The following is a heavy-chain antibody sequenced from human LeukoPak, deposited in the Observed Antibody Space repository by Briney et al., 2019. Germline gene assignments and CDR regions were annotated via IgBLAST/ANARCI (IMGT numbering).Heavy chain of an antibody. V-gene: IGHV3-7*01. CDR1: GLTFSASW. D-gene: IGHD3-3*01. CDR2: MKEDGRVE. CDR3: ARDGTECYFDH. J-gene: IGHJ4*02. Sequence: GGSLRRSCITSGLTFSASWLSWVRQAPGKGLEWVANMKEDGRVEDYMDSVRGRFTISRDNAKNSLYLQMDSLRAEDTAVYYCARDGTECYFDHWGEGTRDSVSS.